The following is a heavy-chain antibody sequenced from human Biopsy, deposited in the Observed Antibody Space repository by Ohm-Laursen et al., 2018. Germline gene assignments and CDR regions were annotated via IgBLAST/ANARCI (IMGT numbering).Heavy chain of an antibody. CDR2: ISKRGDT. V-gene: IGHV4-59*01. J-gene: IGHJ3*01. D-gene: IGHD1-1*01. CDR1: GDSISSYY. Sequence: SETLSLTCTVSGDSISSYYWSWIRQSPGKGLEWIGFISKRGDTTYNPSLRGRVAISVDTSKNQFSLKLSSVTAADTAIFFCARLYRLDDYWNDDPPDAFDVWGQGTRVTVSS. CDR3: ARLYRLDDYWNDDPPDAFDV.